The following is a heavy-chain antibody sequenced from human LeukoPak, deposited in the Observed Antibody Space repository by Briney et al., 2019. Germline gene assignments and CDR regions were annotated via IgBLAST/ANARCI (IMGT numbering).Heavy chain of an antibody. CDR3: ARAPREDYYDSSGYYKEEYFQH. CDR2: IYSGGST. V-gene: IGHV3-53*01. Sequence: GGSLRLSCAASGFTVSSNYMNWVRQAPGKGLEWVSVIYSGGSTYYADSVMGRFTISRDNSKNTMYLQMNSLTAEDTAVYYCARAPREDYYDSSGYYKEEYFQHWGQGTLVTVSS. J-gene: IGHJ1*01. D-gene: IGHD3-22*01. CDR1: GFTVSSNY.